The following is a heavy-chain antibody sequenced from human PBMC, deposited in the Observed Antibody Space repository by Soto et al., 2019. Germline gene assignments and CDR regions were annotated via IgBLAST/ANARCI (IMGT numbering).Heavy chain of an antibody. CDR2: IYYSGST. J-gene: IGHJ6*02. Sequence: PSETLSLTCTVSGGSISSGGYYWSWIRQHPGKGLEWIGYIYYSGSTYYNPSLKSRVTISVDTSKNQFSLKQSSVTAADTAVYYCASDPTAVGNYYYYGMYVWGQGTTVTVSS. CDR1: GGSISSGGYY. CDR3: ASDPTAVGNYYYYGMYV. V-gene: IGHV4-31*03. D-gene: IGHD2-21*02.